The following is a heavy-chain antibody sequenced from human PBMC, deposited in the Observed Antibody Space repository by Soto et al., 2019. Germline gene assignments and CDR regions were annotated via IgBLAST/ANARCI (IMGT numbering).Heavy chain of an antibody. CDR1: DGSISSYY. V-gene: IGHV4-59*01. D-gene: IGHD1-26*01. Sequence: QVQLQESGPGLVKPSETLSLTCTVSDGSISSYYWSWIRQPPGKGLEWIGYIFYSGSTNYNPSLKSRVTISPDTSKNQFSLKLSSVTAADTAVYYCARGMGATFDYWGQGTLVTVSS. CDR2: IFYSGST. J-gene: IGHJ4*02. CDR3: ARGMGATFDY.